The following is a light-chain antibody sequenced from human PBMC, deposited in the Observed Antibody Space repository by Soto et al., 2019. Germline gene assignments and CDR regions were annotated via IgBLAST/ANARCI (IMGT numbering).Light chain of an antibody. J-gene: IGLJ1*01. CDR2: DVS. Sequence: QSVLTQPASVSGSPGQSITISCTGTSSEVSGYNYVSWYQQHPGKAPKLMIYDVSNRPSGVSNRFSGSKSGNTASLTISGLQAEDEADYYCSSYTSSSTLIRFGTGTKVTVL. CDR1: SSEVSGYNY. CDR3: SSYTSSSTLIR. V-gene: IGLV2-14*01.